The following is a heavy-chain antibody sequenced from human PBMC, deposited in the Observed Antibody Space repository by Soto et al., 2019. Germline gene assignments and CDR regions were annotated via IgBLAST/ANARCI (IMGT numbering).Heavy chain of an antibody. D-gene: IGHD2-2*01. Sequence: QVQLVESGGGLVKPGRSLRLSCTASGFAFSDFYMRWIRQPPGKGLEWVSYISSPDSTVYYADSVRGRFTISRDNAKNSLHLQMNSLRAEDTAVYYCVRDRYCSSSSCFTHGEHYFDYWGQGTLVTVSS. CDR2: ISSPDSTV. V-gene: IGHV3-11*01. CDR3: VRDRYCSSSSCFTHGEHYFDY. CDR1: GFAFSDFY. J-gene: IGHJ4*02.